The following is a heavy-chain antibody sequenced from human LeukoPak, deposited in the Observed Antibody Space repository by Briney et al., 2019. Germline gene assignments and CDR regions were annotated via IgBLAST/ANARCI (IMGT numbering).Heavy chain of an antibody. V-gene: IGHV3-9*01. CDR1: GFTFDDYA. J-gene: IGHJ4*02. CDR2: IRWNSSSI. D-gene: IGHD3-10*01. Sequence: GGSLRLSCAASGFTFDDYAMHWVRQAPGKGLEWVSGIRWNSSSICYADSVKGRFTISRDNAKNSLYLQMNSLRAEDTSLYYCAKAITYYYGSGSYADYWGQGTLVTVSS. CDR3: AKAITYYYGSGSYADY.